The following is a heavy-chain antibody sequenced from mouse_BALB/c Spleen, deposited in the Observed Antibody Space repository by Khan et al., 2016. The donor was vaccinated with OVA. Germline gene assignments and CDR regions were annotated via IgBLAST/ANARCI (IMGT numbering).Heavy chain of an antibody. Sequence: EVELVESGGGLVQPGGSRKLSCAASGFTFSGFGMHWVRQAPEKGLEWVAYISSGSSTIYYADTVKGRFTISRDNPKNTLFLQMTSLRSEDTAMYYCARRDSFDDWGQGTTLTVSS. J-gene: IGHJ2*01. CDR3: ARRDSFDD. V-gene: IGHV5-17*02. CDR2: ISSGSSTI. CDR1: GFTFSGFG.